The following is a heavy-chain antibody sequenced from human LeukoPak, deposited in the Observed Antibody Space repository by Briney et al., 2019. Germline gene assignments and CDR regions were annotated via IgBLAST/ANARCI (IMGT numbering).Heavy chain of an antibody. Sequence: SQTLSLECTVSGGSISSGGNDWSWMRQHPGKGLEWIGYIYYSGSTYYNPSLKSRVTVSVDTSKNQFSLKLSSVTAADTAVDYCARDCSVVSCLDYWGQVTLVTVSS. CDR2: IYYSGST. CDR1: GGSISSGGND. J-gene: IGHJ4*02. CDR3: ARDCSVVSCLDY. V-gene: IGHV4-31*03. D-gene: IGHD2-15*01.